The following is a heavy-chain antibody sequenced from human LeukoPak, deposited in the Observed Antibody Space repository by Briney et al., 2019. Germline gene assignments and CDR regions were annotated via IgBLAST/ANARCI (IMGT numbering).Heavy chain of an antibody. J-gene: IGHJ4*02. V-gene: IGHV3-23*01. CDR2: ISDGGWT. Sequence: GGSLRLSCAASGFTFSSYAMSWVRQAPGKGLEWVSSISDGGWTAYTDSVKSRFFISRQTATNTLYLQMNSLRVEDTAVYYCAKECDYGNTSHMPCYWGQGTLVTVSS. CDR1: GFTFSSYA. D-gene: IGHD4-17*01. CDR3: AKECDYGNTSHMPCY.